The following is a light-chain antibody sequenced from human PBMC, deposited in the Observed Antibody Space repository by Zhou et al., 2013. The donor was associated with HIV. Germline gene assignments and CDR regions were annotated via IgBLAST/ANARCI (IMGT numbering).Light chain of an antibody. CDR1: HDIGNK. J-gene: IGKJ1*01. CDR3: QHMGT. CDR2: DAS. V-gene: IGKV1-33*01. Sequence: DIQLTHSPSSLSASVRDRVTFTCQASHDIGNKLNWYQQKLGKAPKLLISDASNLEIGVPARFSGSGSGTEFTLTISSLQPDDFATYYCQHMGTFGQGTKVEIK.